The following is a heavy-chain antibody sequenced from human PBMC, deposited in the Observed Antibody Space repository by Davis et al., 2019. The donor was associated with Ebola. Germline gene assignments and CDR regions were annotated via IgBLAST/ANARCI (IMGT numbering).Heavy chain of an antibody. Sequence: GGSLRLSCAASGFTFSSYDMHWVRQATGKGLEWVSAIGTAGDTYYPGSVKGRFTISRENAKNSLYLQMNSLRAGDTAVYYCAREGGRAGFDYWGQGTLVPVSS. D-gene: IGHD3-10*01. CDR3: AREGGRAGFDY. V-gene: IGHV3-13*01. CDR2: IGTAGDT. J-gene: IGHJ4*02. CDR1: GFTFSSYD.